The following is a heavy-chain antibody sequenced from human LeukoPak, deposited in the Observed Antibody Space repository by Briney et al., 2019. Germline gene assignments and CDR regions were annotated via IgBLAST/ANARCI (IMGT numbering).Heavy chain of an antibody. CDR1: GGSISSGSYY. CDR3: ARDREVYGSGSYYSHLDY. Sequence: SETLSLTCTVSGGSISSGSYYWSWIRQPAGKGLEWIGRIYTSGSTNYNPSPKSRVTISIDTSKNQFSLKLSSVTAADTAVYYCARDREVYGSGSYYSHLDYWGQGTLVTVSS. D-gene: IGHD3-10*01. J-gene: IGHJ4*02. V-gene: IGHV4-61*02. CDR2: IYTSGST.